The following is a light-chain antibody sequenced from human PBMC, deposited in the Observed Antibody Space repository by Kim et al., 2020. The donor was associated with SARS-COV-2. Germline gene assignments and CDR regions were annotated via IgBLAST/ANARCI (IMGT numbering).Light chain of an antibody. CDR2: KAS. CDR3: KKYNSWT. V-gene: IGKV1-5*03. J-gene: IGKJ1*01. CDR1: QSISSW. Sequence: DIQMTQSPSTLSASVGDRVTITCRASQSISSWLAWYQQKPGKAPKLLIYKASSLESGVPSRFSGSGSGTEFTLTISSLQPDDFASYYRKKYNSWTFGQGTKVEIK.